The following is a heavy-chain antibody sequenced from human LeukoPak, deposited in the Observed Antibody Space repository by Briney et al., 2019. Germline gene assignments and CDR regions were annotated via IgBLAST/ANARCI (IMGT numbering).Heavy chain of an antibody. Sequence: GGSLRLSCAASGFTFGSYSMNWVRQAPGKGLEWVSSISSSSSYIYYADSMKGRFTISRDNAKNSLYLQMNSLRAEDTAVYYCVRVDGSDTNFDYWGQGTLVTVSS. J-gene: IGHJ4*02. CDR3: VRVDGSDTNFDY. V-gene: IGHV3-21*01. D-gene: IGHD2-21*02. CDR2: ISSSSSYI. CDR1: GFTFGSYS.